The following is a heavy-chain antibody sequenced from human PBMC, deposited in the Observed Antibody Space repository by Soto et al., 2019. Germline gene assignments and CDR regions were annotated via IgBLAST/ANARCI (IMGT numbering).Heavy chain of an antibody. CDR2: ISSNRDTT. CDR3: ARLPKGSLVTA. Sequence: LVESGGDLVYPGGSLRLSCVASGFRFSDHSMNWVRQAPGKGLQWISYISSNRDTTYYAGSVKGRFPVSRDNANNALFLQMNSLRDDDTATYYCARLPKGSLVTAWGQGARVTVSS. V-gene: IGHV3-48*02. J-gene: IGHJ4*02. D-gene: IGHD2-21*02. CDR1: GFRFSDHS.